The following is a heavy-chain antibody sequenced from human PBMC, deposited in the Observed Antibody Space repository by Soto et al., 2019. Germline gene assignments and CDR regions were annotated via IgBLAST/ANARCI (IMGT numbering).Heavy chain of an antibody. D-gene: IGHD6-19*01. CDR2: ISAYNGNT. J-gene: IGHJ5*02. V-gene: IGHV1-18*01. CDR1: GYTFTSYG. CDR3: ATGYSSGWYWFDP. Sequence: GASVKVSCKASGYTFTSYGISWVRQAPGQGLEWMGWISAYNGNTNYAQKFQGRVTMTADTSTDTAYMELSSLRSEDTAVYYCATGYSSGWYWFDPWGQGTLVSVSS.